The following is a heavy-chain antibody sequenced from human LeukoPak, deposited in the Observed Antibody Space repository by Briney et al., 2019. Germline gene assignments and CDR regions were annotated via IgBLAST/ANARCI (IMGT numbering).Heavy chain of an antibody. CDR3: ARWARSGYSYGSAYYYYYGMDV. CDR2: ITPILGIA. V-gene: IGHV1-69*04. CDR1: GGTFSSYA. J-gene: IGHJ6*02. Sequence: ASVKVSCKASGGTFSSYAISWVRQAPGQGLEWMGRITPILGIANYAQKFRGRVTITADKSTSTAYMELSSLRSEDTAVYYCARWARSGYSYGSAYYYYYGMDVWGQGTTVTVSS. D-gene: IGHD5-18*01.